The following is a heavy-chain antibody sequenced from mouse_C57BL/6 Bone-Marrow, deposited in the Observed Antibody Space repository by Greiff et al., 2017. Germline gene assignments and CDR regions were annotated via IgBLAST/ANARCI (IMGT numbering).Heavy chain of an antibody. Sequence: QVQLQQPGAELVKPGASVKMSCKASGYTFTSYWITWVKQRPGQGLEWIVDIYPGSGSTHYNEKCKSKATLPVDTSSSTAYMQISSLTSEDSAVYCCARPYYSNYWYFDVWGTGTTVTVSS. CDR2: IYPGSGST. CDR3: ARPYYSNYWYFDV. D-gene: IGHD2-5*01. J-gene: IGHJ1*03. V-gene: IGHV1-55*01. CDR1: GYTFTSYW.